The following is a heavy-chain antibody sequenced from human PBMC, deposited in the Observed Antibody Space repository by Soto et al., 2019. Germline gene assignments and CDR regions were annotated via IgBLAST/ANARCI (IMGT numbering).Heavy chain of an antibody. CDR2: IYPGDSDT. J-gene: IGHJ3*01. Sequence: GESLKISCKGSGYSFSTNWIGWVRQMPGKGLEWMGIIYPGDSDTRYSPSFQGQVTISADKSITTAYLQWSSLKASDTAMYYCARHRVGADAFDVWGQGTMVTVSS. CDR1: GYSFSTNW. V-gene: IGHV5-51*01. CDR3: ARHRVGADAFDV. D-gene: IGHD1-26*01.